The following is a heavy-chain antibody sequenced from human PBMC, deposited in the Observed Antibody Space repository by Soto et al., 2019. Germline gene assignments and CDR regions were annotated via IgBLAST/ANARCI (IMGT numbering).Heavy chain of an antibody. J-gene: IGHJ4*02. CDR1: GYTFTSYG. CDR3: ARRPTYYDFWSGQFDY. D-gene: IGHD3-3*01. V-gene: IGHV1-18*01. Sequence: ASVKVSCKASGYTFTSYGISWVRQAPGQGLEWMGWISAYNGNTNYAQKLQGRVTMTTDTSTSTAYMELRSLRSDDTAVYYCARRPTYYDFWSGQFDYWGQGTLVTVSS. CDR2: ISAYNGNT.